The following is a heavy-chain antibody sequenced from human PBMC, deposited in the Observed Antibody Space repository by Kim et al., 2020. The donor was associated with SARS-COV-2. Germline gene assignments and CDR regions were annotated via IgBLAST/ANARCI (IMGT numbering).Heavy chain of an antibody. D-gene: IGHD4-17*01. CDR3: ASPYADYYYGMDV. Sequence: YAQKFQGRVTITADESTSTAYMELSSLRSEDTAVYYCASPYADYYYGMDVWGQGTTVTVSS. V-gene: IGHV1-69*01. J-gene: IGHJ6*02.